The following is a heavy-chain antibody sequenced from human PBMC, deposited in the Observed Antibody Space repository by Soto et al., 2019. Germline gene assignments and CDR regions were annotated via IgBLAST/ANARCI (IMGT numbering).Heavy chain of an antibody. CDR3: AKGWGYCSGGSCYPYYYYGMDV. J-gene: IGHJ6*02. CDR2: ISGSGGST. CDR1: GFTFSSYA. V-gene: IGHV3-23*01. Sequence: SLRLSCAASGFTFSSYAMSWVRQAPGKGLEWVSAISGSGGSTYYADSVKGRFTISRDNSKNTLYLQMNSLRAEDTAVYYCAKGWGYCSGGSCYPYYYYGMDVWGQGTTVTVSS. D-gene: IGHD2-15*01.